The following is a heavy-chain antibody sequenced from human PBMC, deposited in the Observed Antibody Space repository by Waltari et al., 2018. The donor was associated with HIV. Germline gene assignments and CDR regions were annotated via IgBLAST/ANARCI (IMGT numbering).Heavy chain of an antibody. V-gene: IGHV3-21*01. D-gene: IGHD6-13*01. Sequence: EVQLVESGVGLVKPGGSLSLSCSDPGLGRRSYVLELVSQAPGTGLEWVSSISSSSIYIYYEDSVKGRFTISRDNAKNSLYLQMNSLRVEDTAVYYCANSGGIGPYGMDVWGQGTTVTVSS. CDR1: GLGRRSYV. CDR3: ANSGGIGPYGMDV. CDR2: ISSSSIYI. J-gene: IGHJ6*02.